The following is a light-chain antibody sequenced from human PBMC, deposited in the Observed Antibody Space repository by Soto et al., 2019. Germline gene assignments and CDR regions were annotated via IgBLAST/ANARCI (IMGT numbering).Light chain of an antibody. V-gene: IGLV2-11*01. Sequence: QSALTQPRSVSGSPGQSVTISCTGTGSDVGAYNYVSWYQQHPGKAPKFIIYDVSKRPSGVPDRFSGSKSGNTASLTITGLQAEDEAKYYCCSYAGSPYVFGTGTKVTVL. CDR2: DVS. CDR1: GSDVGAYNY. CDR3: CSYAGSPYV. J-gene: IGLJ1*01.